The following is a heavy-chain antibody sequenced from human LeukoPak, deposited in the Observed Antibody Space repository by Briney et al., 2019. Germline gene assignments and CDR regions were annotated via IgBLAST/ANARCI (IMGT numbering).Heavy chain of an antibody. Sequence: GGSLRLSCAASGFTFSNYNINSVRQAPGKGLEWVSSISSSSSYIYYADSVKGRFTISRDNTKNSLYLQMNSLRAEDTAVYYCARDSPYGTAGYWGQGTLVTVSS. CDR2: ISSSSSYI. D-gene: IGHD2-8*02. CDR3: ARDSPYGTAGY. J-gene: IGHJ4*02. CDR1: GFTFSNYN. V-gene: IGHV3-21*01.